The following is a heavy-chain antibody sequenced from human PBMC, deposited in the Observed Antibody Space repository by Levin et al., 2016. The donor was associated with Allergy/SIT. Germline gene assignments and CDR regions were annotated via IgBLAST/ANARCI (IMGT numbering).Heavy chain of an antibody. J-gene: IGHJ5*02. CDR3: ARDKSDCSSTSCGNWFDP. CDR1: GGSISSGNYY. CDR2: IYYSGST. D-gene: IGHD2-2*01. V-gene: IGHV4-31*03. Sequence: SETLSLTCTVSGGSISSGNYYWSWIRQHPGKGLEWIGYIYYSGSTYYNPSLKSRVTISVDTSKNQFSLKLSSVTAADTAVYYCARDKSDCSSTSCGNWFDPWGQGTLVTVSS.